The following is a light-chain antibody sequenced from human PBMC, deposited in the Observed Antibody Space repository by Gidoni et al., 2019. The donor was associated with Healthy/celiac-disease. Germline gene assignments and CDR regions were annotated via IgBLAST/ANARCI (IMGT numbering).Light chain of an antibody. Sequence: QSALTQPASVSGSPGQSITLSCAGTSSDVGSFYLVSWYQQYPGKAPKLMIYEGSKRPSGVSNRFSGSKSGNTASLTISGLQAEDEADYYCCSYAGSSTLFGGGTKLTVL. CDR1: SSDVGSFYL. CDR3: CSYAGSSTL. J-gene: IGLJ3*02. V-gene: IGLV2-23*01. CDR2: EGS.